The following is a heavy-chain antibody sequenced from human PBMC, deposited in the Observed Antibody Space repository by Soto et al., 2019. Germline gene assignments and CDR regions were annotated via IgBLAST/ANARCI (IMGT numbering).Heavy chain of an antibody. CDR3: ARGRGYSGDDHYYYFDMDV. Sequence: QVQLVQSGPEVKNPASSGKVPCKASGGTLNNNPITWVEQAPGEGLDGRGGGIPIFGTANYAQNSQGRVTISVDESTSTAYMELSSLRSEDTAVYYCARGRGYSGDDHYYYFDMDVWGQGTTVTVSS. CDR1: GGTLNNNP. J-gene: IGHJ6*02. V-gene: IGHV1-69*01. CDR2: GIPIFGTA. D-gene: IGHD5-12*01.